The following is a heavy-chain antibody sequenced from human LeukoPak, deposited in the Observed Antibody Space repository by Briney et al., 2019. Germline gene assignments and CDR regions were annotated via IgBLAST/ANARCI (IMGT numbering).Heavy chain of an antibody. CDR2: ISSSSSTI. CDR3: ARDGMRAAAGRHYYYYYMDV. V-gene: IGHV3-48*01. CDR1: GFTFSSYS. J-gene: IGHJ6*03. Sequence: GGSLRLSCAASGFTFSSYSMNWVRQAPGKGLEWVSYISSSSSTIYYADSVKGRFTISRDNAKNSLYLQMNSLRAEDTAVYYCARDGMRAAAGRHYYYYYMDVWGKGTTVTVSS. D-gene: IGHD6-13*01.